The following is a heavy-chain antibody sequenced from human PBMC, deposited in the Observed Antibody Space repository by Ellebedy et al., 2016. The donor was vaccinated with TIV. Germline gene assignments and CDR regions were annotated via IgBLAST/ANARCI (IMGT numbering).Heavy chain of an antibody. CDR2: ISYDGSNK. J-gene: IGHJ4*02. CDR3: AKENIRGSHHFDY. V-gene: IGHV3-30*18. D-gene: IGHD1-26*01. CDR1: GFTFSSYG. Sequence: GGSLRLSXAASGFTFSSYGMHWVRQAPGKGLEWVAVISYDGSNKYYADSVKGRFTISRDNSKNTLYLQMNSLRAEDTAVYYCAKENIRGSHHFDYWGQGTLVTVSS.